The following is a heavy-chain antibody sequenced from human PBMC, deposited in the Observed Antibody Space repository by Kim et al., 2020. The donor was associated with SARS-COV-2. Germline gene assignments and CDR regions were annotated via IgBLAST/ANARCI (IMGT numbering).Heavy chain of an antibody. Sequence: ASVKVSCKVSGYTLTELSMHWVRQAPGKGLEWMGGFDPEDGETIYAQKFQGRVTMTEDTSTDTAYMELSSLRSEDTAVYYCATGPPIQFGWFDPWGQGTLLTVSS. CDR1: GYTLTELS. V-gene: IGHV1-24*01. D-gene: IGHD5-18*01. CDR3: ATGPPIQFGWFDP. J-gene: IGHJ5*02. CDR2: FDPEDGET.